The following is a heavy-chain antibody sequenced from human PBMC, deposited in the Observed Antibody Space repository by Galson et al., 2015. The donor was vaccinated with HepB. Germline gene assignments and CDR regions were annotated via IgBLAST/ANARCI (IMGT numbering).Heavy chain of an antibody. CDR1: GFTFSSYG. CDR2: IRYDGSNK. Sequence: SLRLSCAASGFTFSSYGMHWVRQAPGKGLEWVAFIRYDGSNKYYADSVKGRFTISRDNSKNTLYLQINSLRAEDTAVYYCAKDYQLRSGSYLYYFDYWGQGTLVTVSS. CDR3: AKDYQLRSGSYLYYFDY. D-gene: IGHD3-10*01. V-gene: IGHV3-30*02. J-gene: IGHJ4*02.